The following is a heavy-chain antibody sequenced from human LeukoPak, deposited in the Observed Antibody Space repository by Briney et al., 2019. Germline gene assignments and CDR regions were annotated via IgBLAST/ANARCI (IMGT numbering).Heavy chain of an antibody. D-gene: IGHD3-3*01. Sequence: SETLSLTCTVWGGSISSSSDYWGWSRRPPGKGLEWIGGIYYSGSTYYNQSLKRRVTIYVDTPKNQFHLKLSSVTAADTAVYYCARQGARFLEWLFPSPFDYWGQGTLVTVSS. V-gene: IGHV4-39*01. CDR1: GGSISSSSDY. J-gene: IGHJ4*02. CDR2: IYYSGST. CDR3: ARQGARFLEWLFPSPFDY.